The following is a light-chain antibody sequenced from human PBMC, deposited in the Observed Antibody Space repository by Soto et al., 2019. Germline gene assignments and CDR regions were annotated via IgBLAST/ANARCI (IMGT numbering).Light chain of an antibody. Sequence: QPVLTQSSSASASLGSSVKLTCTLSSGHSSYIIAWHQQQPGKAPRYLMKLEGSGSYNKGSGVPDRFSGPSSGADRYVTISNLQFEDEADYYCETWDSNTRVFGGGTQLTVL. CDR2: LEGSGSY. CDR1: SGHSSYI. V-gene: IGLV4-60*02. J-gene: IGLJ2*01. CDR3: ETWDSNTRV.